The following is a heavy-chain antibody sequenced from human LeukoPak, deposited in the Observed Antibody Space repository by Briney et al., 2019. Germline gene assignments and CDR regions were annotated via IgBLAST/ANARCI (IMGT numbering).Heavy chain of an antibody. CDR2: IYYSGST. CDR3: ARYHSSGLDY. J-gene: IGHJ4*02. D-gene: IGHD6-19*01. Sequence: SETLSLTCTVSGCSISSYYWSWLRQPPGKGLEWIGYIYYSGSTNYNPSLKSRVTISVDTSKNQFSLNLSSVTAADTAVYYCARYHSSGLDYWGQGTLVTVSS. V-gene: IGHV4-59*01. CDR1: GCSISSYY.